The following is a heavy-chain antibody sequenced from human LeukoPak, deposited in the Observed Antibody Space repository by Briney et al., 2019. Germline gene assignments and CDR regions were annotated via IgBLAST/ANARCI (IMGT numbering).Heavy chain of an antibody. J-gene: IGHJ4*02. CDR3: ARDPTYYDSRGGFDY. V-gene: IGHV1-69*04. Sequence: EASVKVSCKASGGTFSSYAISWVRQAPGQGLEWMGRIIPILGIANYAQKFQGRVTITADKSTSTAYMELSSLRSEDTAVYYCARDPTYYDSRGGFDYWGQGTLVTVSS. D-gene: IGHD3-22*01. CDR1: GGTFSSYA. CDR2: IIPILGIA.